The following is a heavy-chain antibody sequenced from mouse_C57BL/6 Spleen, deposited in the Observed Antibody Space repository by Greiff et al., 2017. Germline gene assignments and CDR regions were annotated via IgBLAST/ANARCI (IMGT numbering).Heavy chain of an antibody. CDR3: VREGGDGYYPYFDY. V-gene: IGHV10-3*01. CDR2: IRSKSSNYAT. CDR1: GFTFNTYA. D-gene: IGHD2-3*01. Sequence: EVKLVESGGGLVQPKGSLKLSCAASGFTFNTYAMHWVRQAPGKGLEWVARIRSKSSNYATYYAESVKDRFTISRDDSQSMLYLQMNNLKTEDTAMYYCVREGGDGYYPYFDYWGQGPTLTVSS. J-gene: IGHJ2*01.